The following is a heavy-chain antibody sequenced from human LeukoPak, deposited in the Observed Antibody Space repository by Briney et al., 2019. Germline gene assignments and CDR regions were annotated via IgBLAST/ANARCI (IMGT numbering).Heavy chain of an antibody. J-gene: IGHJ4*02. V-gene: IGHV1-2*04. D-gene: IGHD5-12*01. CDR2: INPNSGGT. Sequence: ASVKVSCKASGYTFTGYYMHWVRQAPGQGLEWMGWINPNSGGTNYAQKFQGWFTMTRDTSISTAYMELSRLRSDDTAVYYCARSYSGYDELDYWGQGTLVTVSS. CDR1: GYTFTGYY. CDR3: ARSYSGYDELDY.